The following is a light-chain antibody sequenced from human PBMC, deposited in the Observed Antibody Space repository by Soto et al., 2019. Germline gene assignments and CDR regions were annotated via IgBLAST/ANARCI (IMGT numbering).Light chain of an antibody. V-gene: IGKV3-11*01. CDR2: GAS. CDR1: QSVGSY. Sequence: EIVLTQSPATLSLSPGERATPSCRASQSVGSYLAWYQQKPGQAPRPLIYGASKRAPGVSARFRGSGSGTDFTLTISSLEPEDFAVYHCLQRSIGFTFGPGTKVDIK. J-gene: IGKJ3*01. CDR3: LQRSIGFT.